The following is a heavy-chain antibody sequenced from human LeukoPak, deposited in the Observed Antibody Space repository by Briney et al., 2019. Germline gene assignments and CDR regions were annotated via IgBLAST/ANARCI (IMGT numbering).Heavy chain of an antibody. CDR3: ARDRVAVAGHQYFQH. J-gene: IGHJ1*01. CDR2: ISYDGSNK. CDR1: GCTFSSYA. V-gene: IGHV3-30*04. Sequence: GGSLRLSCAASGCTFSSYAMHWVRQAPGKGLEWVAVISYDGSNKYYADSVKGRFTISRDNSKNTLYLQMNSLRAEDTAVYYCARDRVAVAGHQYFQHWGQGTLVTVSS. D-gene: IGHD6-19*01.